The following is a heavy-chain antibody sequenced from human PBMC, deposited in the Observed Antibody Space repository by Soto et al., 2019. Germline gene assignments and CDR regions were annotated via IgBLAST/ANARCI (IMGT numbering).Heavy chain of an antibody. D-gene: IGHD3-3*01. CDR3: VRGPADSMLRLLEWPYGDY. CDR1: GCSVSDYY. Sequence: EVQLVESGGSLIQPGGSLRLSCAASGCSVSDYYMNWVRQAPGKGLEWVSIIYSGLTTYYADSVKGRFTISRDDSKNTLYLQMNSLRPEDTALYYCVRGPADSMLRLLEWPYGDYWGQGTLVTVTA. V-gene: IGHV3-53*01. J-gene: IGHJ4*02. CDR2: IYSGLTT.